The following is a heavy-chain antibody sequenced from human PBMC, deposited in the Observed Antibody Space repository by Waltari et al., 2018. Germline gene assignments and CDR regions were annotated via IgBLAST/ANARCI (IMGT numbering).Heavy chain of an antibody. CDR1: GLPFSSSG. J-gene: IGHJ4*02. CDR2: IWYDGSNK. CDR3: ARAPAVAGDYFDY. D-gene: IGHD6-19*01. Sequence: QVQLVESGGGVVQPGRSLRLSCAASGLPFSSSGMHWVRQAPGKGLEWVAVIWYDGSNKYYADSVKGRFTISRDNSKNTLYLQMNSLRAEDTAVYYCARAPAVAGDYFDYWGQGTLVTVSS. V-gene: IGHV3-33*01.